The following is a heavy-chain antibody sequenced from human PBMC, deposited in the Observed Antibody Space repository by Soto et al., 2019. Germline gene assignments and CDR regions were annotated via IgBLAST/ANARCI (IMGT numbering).Heavy chain of an antibody. CDR1: GGSISSSSYY. V-gene: IGHV4-39*01. Sequence: QLQLQESGPGLVKPSETLSLTCIVSGGSISSSSYYWGWIRQPPGKGLEWIGSIYYSGSTYYNPSLKSRVTISVDTSKNQFSLKLSSVTAADTAVYYCMLGSGWKDFDYWGQGTLVTVSS. D-gene: IGHD3-22*01. CDR3: MLGSGWKDFDY. CDR2: IYYSGST. J-gene: IGHJ4*02.